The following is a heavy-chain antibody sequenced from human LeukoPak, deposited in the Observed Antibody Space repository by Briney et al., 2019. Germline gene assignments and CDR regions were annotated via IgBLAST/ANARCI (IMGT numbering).Heavy chain of an antibody. CDR3: ARDIVGAEWRGYFDY. V-gene: IGHV1-69*05. CDR2: IIPIFGTA. CDR1: GGTFSSYA. Sequence: SVKVSCMASGGTFSSYAISWVRQAPGQGLEWMGRIIPIFGTANYAQKFQGRVTITTDESTSTAYMELSSLRSEDTAVYYCARDIVGAEWRGYFDYWGQGTLVTVSS. D-gene: IGHD1-26*01. J-gene: IGHJ4*02.